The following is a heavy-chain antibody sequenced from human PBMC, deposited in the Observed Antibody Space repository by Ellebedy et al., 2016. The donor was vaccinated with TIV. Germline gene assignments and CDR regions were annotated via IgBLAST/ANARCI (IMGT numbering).Heavy chain of an antibody. Sequence: MPGGSLRLSCAVSGRSISSSFWTWIRQPPGKALEWIAYFYYSGITSYSPSLKSRVTLSLDPSKNQFSLKLTSVTAADTAVYFCATFSMGRLEYWGRGTLVTVSS. D-gene: IGHD1-1*01. CDR2: FYYSGIT. CDR1: GRSISSSF. CDR3: ATFSMGRLEY. V-gene: IGHV4-59*08. J-gene: IGHJ4*02.